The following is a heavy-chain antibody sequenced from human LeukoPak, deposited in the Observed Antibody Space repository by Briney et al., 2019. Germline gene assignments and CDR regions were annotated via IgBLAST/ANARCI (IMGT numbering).Heavy chain of an antibody. CDR3: ASSYYYGSGSYRPFYFDY. V-gene: IGHV4-34*01. J-gene: IGHJ4*02. D-gene: IGHD3-10*01. Sequence: SETLSLTCAVYSESFSGYYWSWIRQPPGKGLEWIGEINHSGSINYNPSLKSRVTVSVDTSKNQFSLKLSSVTAADTAVYYCASSYYYGSGSYRPFYFDYWGQGTLVTVSP. CDR1: SESFSGYY. CDR2: INHSGSI.